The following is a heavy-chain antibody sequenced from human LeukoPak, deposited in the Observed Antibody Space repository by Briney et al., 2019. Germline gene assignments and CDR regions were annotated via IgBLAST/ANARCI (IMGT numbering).Heavy chain of an antibody. CDR1: GFTFSSYA. CDR3: ARCGEPSYDILTGYSRFDY. CDR2: IRYDGSNK. Sequence: PGGSLRLSCAASGFTFSSYAMHWVRQAPGKGLEWVAFIRYDGSNKYYADSVKGRFTISRDNSKDTLYLQMNSLRAEDTAVYYCARCGEPSYDILTGYSRFDYWGQGTLVTVSS. V-gene: IGHV3-30*02. J-gene: IGHJ4*02. D-gene: IGHD3-9*01.